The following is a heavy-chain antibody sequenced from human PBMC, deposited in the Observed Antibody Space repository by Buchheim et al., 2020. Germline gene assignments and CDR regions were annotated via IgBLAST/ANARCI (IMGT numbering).Heavy chain of an antibody. CDR3: VGGLLRSLEWLFVP. D-gene: IGHD3-3*01. CDR2: ISFDGTNT. Sequence: QVQLVESGGGVVQPGRSLRLSCAASGFTFSNHGMYWVRQAPGKGLQWVALISFDGTNTSYADSFMGRFTVSRVNSKNTLYLQMNSLRLEDTAVYYCVGGLLRSLEWLFVPWGQGT. J-gene: IGHJ5*02. V-gene: IGHV3-30*03. CDR1: GFTFSNHG.